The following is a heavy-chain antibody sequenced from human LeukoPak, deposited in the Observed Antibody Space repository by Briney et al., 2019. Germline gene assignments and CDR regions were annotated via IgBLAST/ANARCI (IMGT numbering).Heavy chain of an antibody. V-gene: IGHV4-39*01. CDR3: ARQVREDFWSGYYRGYVDY. J-gene: IGHJ4*02. Sequence: GSLRLSCAASGFTFSSYAMSWVRQPPGKGLEWVGLVDYSGRTFYNPSLKSRVTTSVDTSNNQFSLRLSSVAAADTAVYYCARQVREDFWSGYYRGYVDYWGQGTLVTVSS. D-gene: IGHD3-3*01. CDR1: GFTFSSYA. CDR2: VDYSGRT.